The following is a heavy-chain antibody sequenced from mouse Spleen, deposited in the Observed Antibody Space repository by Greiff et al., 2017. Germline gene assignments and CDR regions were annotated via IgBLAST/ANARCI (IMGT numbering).Heavy chain of an antibody. Sequence: QVQLQQPGAELVKPGASVKLSCKASGYTFTSYWMHWVKQRPGQGLEWIGMIHPNSGSTNYNEKFKSKATLTVDKSSSTAYMQLSSLTSEDSAVYFCAITTATRDAMDYWGQGTSVTVSS. CDR1: GYTFTSYW. V-gene: IGHV1-64*01. D-gene: IGHD1-2*01. CDR2: IHPNSGST. CDR3: AITTATRDAMDY. J-gene: IGHJ4*01.